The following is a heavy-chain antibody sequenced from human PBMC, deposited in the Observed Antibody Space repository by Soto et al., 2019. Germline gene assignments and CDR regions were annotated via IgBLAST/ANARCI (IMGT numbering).Heavy chain of an antibody. CDR2: ISAYNGNT. J-gene: IGHJ4*02. V-gene: IGHV1-18*01. D-gene: IGHD3-3*01. CDR3: ARVCWNFWSGDYTFDS. Sequence: VQLVQSGAEVKKPGASVKVSCKASGYTFTNYGITWVRQAPGQGLEWMGWISAYNGNTNSAQKFQGRVTMTTDTCTTPAYREVTSVRSADTALSFCARVCWNFWSGDYTFDSWGQGTLVTVS. CDR1: GYTFTNYG.